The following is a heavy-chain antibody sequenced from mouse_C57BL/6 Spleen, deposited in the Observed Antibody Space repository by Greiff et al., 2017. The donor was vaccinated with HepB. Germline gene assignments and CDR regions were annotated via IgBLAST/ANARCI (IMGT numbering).Heavy chain of an antibody. CDR2: IYPGDGDT. CDR1: GYAFSSSW. D-gene: IGHD1-1*01. CDR3: ARRYYYGSSNFDD. V-gene: IGHV1-82*01. J-gene: IGHJ2*01. Sequence: VQLQQSGPELVKPGASVKISCKASGYAFSSSWMNWVKQRPGKGLEWIGRIYPGDGDTNYNGKFKGKATLTADKSSSTAYMQLSSLTSEDSAVYFCARRYYYGSSNFDDWGQGTTLTVSS.